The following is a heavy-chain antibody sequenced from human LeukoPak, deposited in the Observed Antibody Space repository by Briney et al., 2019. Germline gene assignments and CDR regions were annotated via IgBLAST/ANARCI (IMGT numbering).Heavy chain of an antibody. V-gene: IGHV4-61*02. D-gene: IGHD3-22*01. CDR2: IYTSGST. J-gene: IGHJ3*02. Sequence: SETLSLTCTVSGGSISSSSYYWGWIRQPPGKGLEWIGRIYTSGSTSYNPSLESRVTISVDTSKNQFSLKLSSVTAADTAVYFCARGPYSYDSSGAFDIWGQGTMVTVSS. CDR1: GGSISSSSYY. CDR3: ARGPYSYDSSGAFDI.